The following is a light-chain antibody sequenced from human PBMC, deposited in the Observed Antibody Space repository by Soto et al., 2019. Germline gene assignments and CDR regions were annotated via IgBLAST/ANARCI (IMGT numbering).Light chain of an antibody. CDR3: QQYNSYSMYT. Sequence: DIQMTQSPCTLSASVGDRVTITCRASQSISNWLAWYQQKPGKAPKLLIYDASNLESGVPSRFSGSGSGTEFTLTISSLQADGFATYYCQQYNSYSMYTFGQGTKLEIK. V-gene: IGKV1-5*01. J-gene: IGKJ2*01. CDR1: QSISNW. CDR2: DAS.